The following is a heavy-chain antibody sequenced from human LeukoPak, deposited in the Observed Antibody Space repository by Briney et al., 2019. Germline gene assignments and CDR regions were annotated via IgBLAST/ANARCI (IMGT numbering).Heavy chain of an antibody. D-gene: IGHD2-15*01. CDR1: GFXFSNYA. V-gene: IGHV3-23*01. Sequence: GGSLRLSCAASGFXFSNYAISWVRQAPGKGLEWVSAISGSDGSTYYTDSARGRFTISRDNSKNTLYLQMNSLRAEDTAVYYCAKDRRVAPDAFDIWGQGTMVIVSS. CDR3: AKDRRVAPDAFDI. J-gene: IGHJ3*02. CDR2: ISGSDGST.